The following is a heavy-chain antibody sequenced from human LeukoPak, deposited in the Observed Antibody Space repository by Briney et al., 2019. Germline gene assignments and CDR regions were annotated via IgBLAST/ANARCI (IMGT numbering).Heavy chain of an antibody. CDR1: GGSISSGDYY. CDR3: ARGGIAAASN. V-gene: IGHV4-30-4*01. J-gene: IGHJ4*02. CDR2: IYYSGST. Sequence: SETLSLTCTVSGGSISSGDYYWSWIRQPPGKGLEWIGYIYYSGSTYYNPPLKSRATISVDTSKNQFSLKLSSVTAADTAMYYCARGGIAAASNWGQGTLVTVSS. D-gene: IGHD6-13*01.